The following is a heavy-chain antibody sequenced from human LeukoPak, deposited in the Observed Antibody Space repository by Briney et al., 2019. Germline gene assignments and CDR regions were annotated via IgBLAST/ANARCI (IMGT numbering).Heavy chain of an antibody. CDR1: GYTLTELS. D-gene: IGHD2-2*01. CDR3: ATDRVVPASIGGIWFDP. V-gene: IGHV1-24*01. CDR2: FDPEDGET. Sequence: ASVKVSCNVSGYTLTELSMHWVRQAPGKGLEWMGGFDPEDGETIYAQKFQGRVTMTEDTSTDTAFMELSSLRSEDTAVYYCATDRVVPASIGGIWFDPWGQGTLVTVSS. J-gene: IGHJ5*02.